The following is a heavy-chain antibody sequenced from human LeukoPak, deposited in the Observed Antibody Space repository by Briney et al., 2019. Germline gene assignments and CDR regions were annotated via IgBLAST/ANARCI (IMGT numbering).Heavy chain of an antibody. Sequence: GASVKVSCKASGYTFTGYYMHWVRQAPGQGLEWMGRINPNSGGTNYAQKFQGRVTITTDESTSTAYMELSSLRSEDTAVYYCAREPYRGQFDYWGQGTLVTVSS. V-gene: IGHV1-2*06. CDR3: AREPYRGQFDY. CDR2: INPNSGGT. CDR1: GYTFTGYY. J-gene: IGHJ4*02. D-gene: IGHD1-14*01.